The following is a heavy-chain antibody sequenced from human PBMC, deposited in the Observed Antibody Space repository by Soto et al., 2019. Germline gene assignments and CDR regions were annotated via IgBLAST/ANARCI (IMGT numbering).Heavy chain of an antibody. CDR3: ARDQLVPYSSGWCFDY. D-gene: IGHD6-19*01. CDR1: GFTFSSYG. J-gene: IGHJ4*02. V-gene: IGHV3-33*01. CDR2: IWYDGSNK. Sequence: GGSLRLSCAASGFTFSSYGMHWVRQAPGKGLEWVAVIWYDGSNKYYADSVKGRFTISRDNSKNTLYLQMNSLRAEDTAVYYCARDQLVPYSSGWCFDYWGQGTLVTVSS.